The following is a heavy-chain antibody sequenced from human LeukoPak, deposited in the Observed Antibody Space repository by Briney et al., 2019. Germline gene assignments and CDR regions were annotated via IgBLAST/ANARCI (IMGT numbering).Heavy chain of an antibody. V-gene: IGHV4-30-4*01. D-gene: IGHD3-22*01. Sequence: SETLSLTCIVSSGSISSGNYYWSWIRQPPGKGLEWIGNIFNNENTYYNPSLKSRVTMSVDTSKDQLSLKLSSVTAADTAVYYCASLRSSYYSLDYWGQGTLVTVSS. CDR2: IFNNENT. J-gene: IGHJ4*02. CDR3: ASLRSSYYSLDY. CDR1: SGSISSGNYY.